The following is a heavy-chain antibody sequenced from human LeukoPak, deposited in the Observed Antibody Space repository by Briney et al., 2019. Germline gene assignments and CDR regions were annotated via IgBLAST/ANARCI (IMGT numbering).Heavy chain of an antibody. V-gene: IGHV3-23*01. CDR3: AKCPGSRYPFLFDP. CDR1: GFPYSSYA. J-gene: IGHJ5*02. D-gene: IGHD3-10*01. CDR2: ISGSGGST. Sequence: GGPLRLPCAASGFPYSSYAMRWVRQAPGKGLEGVSAISGSGGSTYYADSVKGRFTISRDNSKNTLYLQMNSLRAEDTAVYYCAKCPGSRYPFLFDPWGQGTLVTVSS.